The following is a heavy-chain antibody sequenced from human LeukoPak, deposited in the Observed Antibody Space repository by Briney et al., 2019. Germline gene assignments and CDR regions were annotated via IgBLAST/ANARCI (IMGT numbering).Heavy chain of an antibody. V-gene: IGHV4-38-2*02. D-gene: IGHD2-15*01. CDR2: IYHSGST. CDR1: GYSISSGYY. J-gene: IGHJ5*02. Sequence: PETLSLTCTVSGYSISSGYYWGWIRQPPGKGLGWIGSIYHSGSTYYNPSLKSRVTISVDRSKNQFSLKLSSVTAADTAVYYCARVTRGYCSGGSCFTFDPWGQGTLVTVSS. CDR3: ARVTRGYCSGGSCFTFDP.